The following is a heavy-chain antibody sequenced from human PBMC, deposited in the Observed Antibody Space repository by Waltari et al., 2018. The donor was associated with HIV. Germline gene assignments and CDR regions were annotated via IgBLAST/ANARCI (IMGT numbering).Heavy chain of an antibody. CDR2: ISTSGST. Sequence: QVQLQESGPGLVKASETLSLTCTVSGGSIRSYYWSWIRQPAGQGLEWIGRISTSGSTNYNSSLKSRVTMSIDTSKNQFFLKLSSVTAADTAVYYCAREYCSSTSCSPNGRLGAFDIWGQGTMVTVSS. V-gene: IGHV4-4*07. CDR3: AREYCSSTSCSPNGRLGAFDI. D-gene: IGHD2-2*01. CDR1: GGSIRSYY. J-gene: IGHJ3*02.